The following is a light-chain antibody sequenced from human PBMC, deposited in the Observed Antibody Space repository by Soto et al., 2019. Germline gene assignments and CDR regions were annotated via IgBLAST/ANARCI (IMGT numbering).Light chain of an antibody. V-gene: IGKV1-33*01. J-gene: IGKJ5*01. CDR3: KQYDSVFT. CDR2: GAS. Sequence: IQLTQSPSSLAPSVGDRVTITCQASQGISNYLNWYQQKPGKAPKLLIYGASNLETGVPSRFSGSGSGTDFTFTISSLQADDIATYICKQYDSVFTFGQGTRLEIK. CDR1: QGISNY.